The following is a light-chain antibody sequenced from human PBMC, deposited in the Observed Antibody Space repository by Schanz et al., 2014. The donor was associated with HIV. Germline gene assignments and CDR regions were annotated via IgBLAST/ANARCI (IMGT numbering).Light chain of an antibody. V-gene: IGLV1-36*01. J-gene: IGLJ3*02. CDR1: SSNIGNNA. CDR3: AAWDDSLSGRV. CDR2: YDD. Sequence: QSVLTQPPSVSEAPRQRVTISCSGSSSNIGNNAVNWYQQLPGKAPKLLIYYDDLLPSGVSDRFSGSKSDTSASLAISGLQSEDEADYYCAAWDDSLSGRVFGGGTKLTVL.